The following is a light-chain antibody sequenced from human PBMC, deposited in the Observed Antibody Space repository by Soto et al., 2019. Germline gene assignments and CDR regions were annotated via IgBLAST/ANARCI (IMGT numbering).Light chain of an antibody. Sequence: DIVLTQSPGTLSFSPGERATLSCRASQSITNNFVAWYQQKPGQAPRLLIYGASYRATGIPDRFSGSGSGTDITLTISRLEPEDFAVYYCQQYGSSGTFGQGTKVDIK. CDR3: QQYGSSGT. V-gene: IGKV3-20*01. CDR2: GAS. J-gene: IGKJ1*01. CDR1: QSITNNF.